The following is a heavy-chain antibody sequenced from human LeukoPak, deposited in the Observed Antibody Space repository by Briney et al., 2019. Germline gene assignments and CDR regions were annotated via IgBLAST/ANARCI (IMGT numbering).Heavy chain of an antibody. D-gene: IGHD3-3*01. CDR2: ITPILGIA. J-gene: IGHJ4*02. CDR3: ARDLLSWDFWSGYTFDY. V-gene: IGHV1-69*04. CDR1: GGTFSSRA. Sequence: ASVKVSCKASGGTFSSRAISWVRQAPGQGLEWMGRITPILGIANYAQKFQGRVTITADKSTSTAYMELSSLRSEDTAVYYCARDLLSWDFWSGYTFDYWGQGTLVTVSS.